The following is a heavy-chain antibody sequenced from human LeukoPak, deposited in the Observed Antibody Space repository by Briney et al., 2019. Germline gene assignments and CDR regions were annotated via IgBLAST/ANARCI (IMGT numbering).Heavy chain of an antibody. CDR2: ISAYNGNT. CDR3: ARIMGAIAAAGTWFDP. V-gene: IGHV1-18*01. CDR1: GYTFTSYG. Sequence: ASVKVSCKASGYTFTSYGISWVRQAPGQGLEWMGWISAYNGNTNYAQKLQGRVTMTTDTSTSTAYMELRSLRSDDTAVYYCARIMGAIAAAGTWFDPWGQGTLVTVSS. J-gene: IGHJ5*02. D-gene: IGHD6-13*01.